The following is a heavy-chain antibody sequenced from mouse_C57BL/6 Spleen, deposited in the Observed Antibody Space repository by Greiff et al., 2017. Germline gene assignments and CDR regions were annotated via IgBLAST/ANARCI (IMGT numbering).Heavy chain of an antibody. Sequence: VQLQQPGTELVKPGASVKLSCKASGYTFTSYRMHWVKQRPGQGLEWIGDINPSNGGTNYNEKFKSKATLTVDKSSSTAYMQLSSLTSEDSAVYYCAKDQYYGIPYFDDWGKGTTVTASS. CDR3: AKDQYYGIPYFDD. D-gene: IGHD1-1*01. CDR2: INPSNGGT. J-gene: IGHJ2*01. V-gene: IGHV1-53*01. CDR1: GYTFTSYR.